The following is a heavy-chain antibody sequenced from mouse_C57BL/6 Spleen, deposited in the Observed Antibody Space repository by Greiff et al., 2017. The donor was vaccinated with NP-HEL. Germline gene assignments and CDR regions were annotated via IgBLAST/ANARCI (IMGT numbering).Heavy chain of an antibody. D-gene: IGHD3-3*01. CDR2: INPNNGGT. CDR1: GYTFTDYN. CDR3: ARRKGLDYAMDY. Sequence: VQLKQSGPELVKPGASVKIPCKASGYTFTDYNMDWVKQSHGKSLEWIGDINPNNGGTIYNQKFKGKATLTVDKSSSTAYMELRSLTSEDTAVYYCARRKGLDYAMDYWGQGTSVTVSS. V-gene: IGHV1-18*01. J-gene: IGHJ4*01.